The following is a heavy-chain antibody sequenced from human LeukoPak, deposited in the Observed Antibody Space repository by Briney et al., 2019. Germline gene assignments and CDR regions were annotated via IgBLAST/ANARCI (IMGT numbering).Heavy chain of an antibody. Sequence: GGSLRLSCAASGFTFSSYSMNWVRQAPGKGLEWVSYISSSSSSTIYYADSVKGRFTISRDNAKNSLYLQMNSLRAEDTAVYYCAREGTAVLMVYATEYYFDYWGQGTLVTVSS. CDR2: ISSSSSSTI. J-gene: IGHJ4*02. CDR3: AREGTAVLMVYATEYYFDY. V-gene: IGHV3-48*04. D-gene: IGHD2-8*01. CDR1: GFTFSSYS.